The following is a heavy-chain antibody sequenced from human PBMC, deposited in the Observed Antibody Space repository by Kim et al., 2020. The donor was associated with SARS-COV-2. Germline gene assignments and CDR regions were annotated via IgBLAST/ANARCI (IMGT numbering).Heavy chain of an antibody. CDR2: ISSSGSTI. CDR1: GFTFSSYE. CDR3: PGAPVNHYYYRMDV. J-gene: IGHJ6*02. Sequence: GGSLRLSCAASGFTFSSYEMNWVRQAPGKGLERVSYISSSGSTIYYADSVKGRFTISRYNAKNSLYLQMNSPRAEATAVYHCPGAPVNHYYYRMDVWGQG. V-gene: IGHV3-48*03. D-gene: IGHD3-22*01.